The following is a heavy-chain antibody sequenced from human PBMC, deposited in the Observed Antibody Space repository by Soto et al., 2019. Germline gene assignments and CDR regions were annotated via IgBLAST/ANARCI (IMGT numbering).Heavy chain of an antibody. CDR3: ASCIAETSDAFDI. V-gene: IGHV3-23*01. CDR1: GFTFSSYA. Sequence: GGSLRLSCAASGFTFSSYAMSWVRQAPGKGLEWVSAISGSGGSTYYADSVKGRFTISRDNSKNTLYLQMNSLRAEDTAVYYCASCIAETSDAFDIWGQGTMVTVPS. D-gene: IGHD6-13*01. CDR2: ISGSGGST. J-gene: IGHJ3*02.